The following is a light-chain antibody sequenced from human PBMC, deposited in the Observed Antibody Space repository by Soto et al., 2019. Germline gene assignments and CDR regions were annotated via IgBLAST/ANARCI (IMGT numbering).Light chain of an antibody. Sequence: QSVLTQSPSASGTPGQRVTISCSGSSSNIGSNYVYWYQQLPGTAPRLLIYRSNQRPSGVPDRISASQSGTSASLAISGLRSEDESDYYCSAWDDSLHVWLFGGGTKLTVL. V-gene: IGLV1-47*01. CDR1: SSNIGSNY. J-gene: IGLJ3*02. CDR2: RSN. CDR3: SAWDDSLHVWL.